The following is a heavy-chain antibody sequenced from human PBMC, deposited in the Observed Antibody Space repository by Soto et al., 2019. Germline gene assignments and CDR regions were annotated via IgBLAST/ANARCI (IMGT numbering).Heavy chain of an antibody. CDR1: GYTFTSYG. CDR2: ISGHNGNT. CDR3: ARYASGRGVFDY. D-gene: IGHD2-2*01. V-gene: IGHV1-18*01. J-gene: IGHJ4*02. Sequence: QVQLVQSGAEVKKPGASVKVSCKASGYTFTSYGISWVRQAPGQGLEWMGWISGHNGNTNYAQKVQGRVTMTTDTSTITAHMELRSLRSVDTAVYYCARYASGRGVFDYWGQGTLVTVSS.